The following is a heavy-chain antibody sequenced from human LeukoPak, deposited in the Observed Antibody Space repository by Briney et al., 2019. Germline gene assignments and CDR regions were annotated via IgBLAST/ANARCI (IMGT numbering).Heavy chain of an antibody. CDR1: EFTFSSYA. Sequence: GGSLRLSCAASEFTFSSYAMSWVRQAPGKGLEWVSVIYSGGNTYYADSVKGRFTISRDNAKNTLYLQMNSLRDEDTAVYYCARDPGGDYYFDYWGQGTLVIVSS. CDR3: ARDPGGDYYFDY. D-gene: IGHD2-21*02. CDR2: IYSGGNT. V-gene: IGHV3-66*01. J-gene: IGHJ4*02.